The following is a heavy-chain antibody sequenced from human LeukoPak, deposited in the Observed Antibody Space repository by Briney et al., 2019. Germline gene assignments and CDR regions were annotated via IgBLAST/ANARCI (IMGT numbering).Heavy chain of an antibody. Sequence: GGSLRLSCAASGFTVGSSYMNWVRQAPGKGLEWVSAISGSGGSTFYADSVKGRFTISRENSKNTLYLQMNSLRAEDTALYYCAKDHGYGQQGYWGQGTLVTVSS. D-gene: IGHD5-18*01. CDR1: GFTVGSSY. V-gene: IGHV3-23*01. CDR3: AKDHGYGQQGY. J-gene: IGHJ4*02. CDR2: ISGSGGST.